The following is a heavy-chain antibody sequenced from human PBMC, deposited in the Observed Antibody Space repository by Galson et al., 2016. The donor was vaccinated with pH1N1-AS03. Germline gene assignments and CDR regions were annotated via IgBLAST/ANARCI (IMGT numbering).Heavy chain of an antibody. CDR1: GFSLATSGVG. V-gene: IGHV2-5*02. D-gene: IGHD2/OR15-2a*01. Sequence: PALVKPTQTLTLTCAFSGFSLATSGVGVGWIRQPPGKALEWLALIYWDDGKLYNPSLKSRLTVTKDTSKNLVVLTLTDMDPVDTATYFCTRSRYYNTNLYYFDYWGQGTLVTVSS. CDR2: IYWDDGK. CDR3: TRSRYYNTNLYYFDY. J-gene: IGHJ4*02.